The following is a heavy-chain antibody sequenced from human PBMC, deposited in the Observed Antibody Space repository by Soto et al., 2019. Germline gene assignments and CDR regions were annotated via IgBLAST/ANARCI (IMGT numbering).Heavy chain of an antibody. J-gene: IGHJ6*02. Sequence: GESLKISCKGSGYSFTGYRISWVRQMPGKGLEWMGRIDPSDSYTNYSPSFQGHVTISADKSISTAYLQWSSLKASDTAMYYCASSSLTIFGDYYYGMDVWGQGTTVTAP. V-gene: IGHV5-10-1*01. D-gene: IGHD3-3*01. CDR3: ASSSLTIFGDYYYGMDV. CDR2: IDPSDSYT. CDR1: GYSFTGYR.